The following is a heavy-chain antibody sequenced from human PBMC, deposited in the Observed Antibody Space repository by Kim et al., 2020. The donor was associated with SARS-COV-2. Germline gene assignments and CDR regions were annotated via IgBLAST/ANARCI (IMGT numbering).Heavy chain of an antibody. CDR1: GFTFSSYW. CDR2: INSDGSST. V-gene: IGHV3-74*01. D-gene: IGHD6-6*01. J-gene: IGHJ6*02. Sequence: GGSLRLSCAASGFTFSSYWMHWVRQAPGKGLVWVSRINSDGSSTSYADSVKDRFTISRDNAKNTLYLQMNSLRAEDTAVYYCARVRPADDYYYYYGMDVWGQGTTVTVSS. CDR3: ARVRPADDYYYYYGMDV.